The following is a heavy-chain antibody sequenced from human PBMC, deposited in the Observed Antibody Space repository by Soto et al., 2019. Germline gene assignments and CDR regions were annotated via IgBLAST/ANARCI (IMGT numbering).Heavy chain of an antibody. J-gene: IGHJ4*02. D-gene: IGHD3-9*01. CDR3: ATSFLPGYYFFKY. CDR2: ISGSGGST. V-gene: IGHV3-23*01. CDR1: GFTFSSYA. Sequence: GGSLRLSCAASGFTFSSYAMSWVRQAPGKGLEWVSAISGSGGSTYYADSVKGRFTISRDNSKNTLYLQMDSLGADDTAVYYCATSFLPGYYFFKYWGQGTLVTVSS.